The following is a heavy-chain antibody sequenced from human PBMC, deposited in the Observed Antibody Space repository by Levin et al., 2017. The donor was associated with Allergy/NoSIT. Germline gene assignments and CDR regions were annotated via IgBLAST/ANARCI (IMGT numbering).Heavy chain of an antibody. Sequence: PGGSLRLSCAASGFTFSSYWMHWVRQAPGKGLVWVSRINSDGSSTSYADSVKGRFTISRDNAKNTLYLQMNSLRAEDTAVYYCARKSRVLTGGGAFDYWGQGTLVTVSS. CDR2: INSDGSST. D-gene: IGHD3-9*01. CDR3: ARKSRVLTGGGAFDY. CDR1: GFTFSSYW. V-gene: IGHV3-74*01. J-gene: IGHJ4*02.